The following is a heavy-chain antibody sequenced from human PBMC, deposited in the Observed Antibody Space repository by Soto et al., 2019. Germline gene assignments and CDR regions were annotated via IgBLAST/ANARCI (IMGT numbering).Heavy chain of an antibody. CDR2: IYSGGST. J-gene: IGHJ6*03. V-gene: IGHV3-66*01. CDR1: GFTISSNY. Sequence: GGSLRLSCAASGFTISSNYMSWVRQAPGKGLDWVSVIYSGGSTYYADSVKGRFTISRDNSKNTLYLQMNSLRAEDTVVYYCARFAANYYYYYMDVWGKGTTVTVSS. D-gene: IGHD2-15*01. CDR3: ARFAANYYYYYMDV.